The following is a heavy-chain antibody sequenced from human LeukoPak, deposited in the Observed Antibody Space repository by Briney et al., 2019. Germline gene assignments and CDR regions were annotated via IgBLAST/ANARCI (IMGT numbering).Heavy chain of an antibody. CDR3: AKAFSMYYYDPQGFDY. CDR1: GFRFSSYA. D-gene: IGHD3-22*01. Sequence: PGGSLRLSCAASGFRFSSYAMSWVRQAPGKGLEWVTTISYDGSNKYYADSVKGRFTISRDNSKNTLYLQMNSLRPEDTAVYYCAKAFSMYYYDPQGFDYWGQGTLVTVSS. CDR2: ISYDGSNK. V-gene: IGHV3-30*18. J-gene: IGHJ4*02.